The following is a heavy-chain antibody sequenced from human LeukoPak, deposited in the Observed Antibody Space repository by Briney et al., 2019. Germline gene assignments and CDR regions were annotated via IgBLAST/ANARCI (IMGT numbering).Heavy chain of an antibody. CDR1: GYTFTNND. V-gene: IGHV1-8*01. CDR2: ASPDSDDT. J-gene: IGHJ4*02. Sequence: ASVKVSCKASGYTFTNNDINWVRQATGQGIEWMGWASPDSDDTGYAPNFRGRVTMTTDTSINTAYMELTSLTSEDTAIYYCTRGRAAGDWGQGTLVTVSS. D-gene: IGHD6-19*01. CDR3: TRGRAAGD.